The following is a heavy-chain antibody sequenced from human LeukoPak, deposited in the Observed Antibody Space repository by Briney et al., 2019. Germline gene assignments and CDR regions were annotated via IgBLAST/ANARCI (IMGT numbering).Heavy chain of an antibody. CDR2: IYTSGST. CDR1: GGSISSGSYY. J-gene: IGHJ6*03. CDR3: ARAGPNTVTTHYVYYYTDV. V-gene: IGHV4-61*02. D-gene: IGHD4-11*01. Sequence: SETLSLTCTVSGGSISSGSYYWSWIRQPAGKGLEWIGRIYTSGSTNYNPSLKSRVTMSVDTSKNQFSLKLSSVTAADTAVYYCARAGPNTVTTHYVYYYTDVWGKGTTVTVSS.